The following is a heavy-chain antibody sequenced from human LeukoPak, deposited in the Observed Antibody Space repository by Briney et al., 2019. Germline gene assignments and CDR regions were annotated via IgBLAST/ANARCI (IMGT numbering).Heavy chain of an antibody. V-gene: IGHV3-33*01. Sequence: PGGSLRLSCAASGFTFSTYGMHWVRQAPGKGLEWVAVIWYDGSNKYYADSVRGRFTIFRDNFKNTLYLQMNSLRAEDTAVYYCARDLEIGSSSYYFDYWGQGTLVTVSS. CDR3: ARDLEIGSSSYYFDY. CDR2: IWYDGSNK. D-gene: IGHD3-3*01. J-gene: IGHJ4*02. CDR1: GFTFSTYG.